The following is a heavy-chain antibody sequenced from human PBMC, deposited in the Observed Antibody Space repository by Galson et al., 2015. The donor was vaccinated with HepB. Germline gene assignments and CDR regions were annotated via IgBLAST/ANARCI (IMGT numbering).Heavy chain of an antibody. D-gene: IGHD6-13*01. CDR1: GDSVSSNSAA. J-gene: IGHJ6*02. V-gene: IGHV6-1*01. CDR2: TYYRSKWYN. CDR3: SLSRIAAAGRYYYYYGMDV. Sequence: CAISGDSVSSNSAAWNWIRQSPSRGLEWLGRTYYRSKWYNDYAVSVKSRITINPDTSMNQFSLQLNSVTPEDTAVYYCSLSRIAAAGRYYYYYGMDVWGQGTTVTVSS.